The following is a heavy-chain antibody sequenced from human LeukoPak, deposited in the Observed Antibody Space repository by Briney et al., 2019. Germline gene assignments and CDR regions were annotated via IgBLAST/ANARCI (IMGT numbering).Heavy chain of an antibody. Sequence: PSETLSLTCTVSSDSISGYFWNWIRQPAGKGLEWIGRMDTGGNTNFIPSLKSRLTMSADTSKNQLSLKLTSVTAADTAVYYCAKERRHFYRESTGFYPTGFYVDNWGRGILVTVSS. CDR1: SDSISGYF. D-gene: IGHD3-9*01. V-gene: IGHV4-4*07. J-gene: IGHJ4*02. CDR2: MDTGGNT. CDR3: AKERRHFYRESTGFYPTGFYVDN.